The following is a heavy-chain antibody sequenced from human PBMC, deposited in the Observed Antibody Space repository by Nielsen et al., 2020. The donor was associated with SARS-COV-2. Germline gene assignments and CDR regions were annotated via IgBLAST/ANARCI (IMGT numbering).Heavy chain of an antibody. Sequence: GASLKISCEASGFTISRYGMHWVRQAPGKGLEWVTFISYDGSVKYYADSVKGRFTISTDLSNNTLYLQMNSLRVEDTAIYYCTKGAQLGDYWGQGTLVTVSS. J-gene: IGHJ4*02. D-gene: IGHD6-13*01. V-gene: IGHV3-30*18. CDR1: GFTISRYG. CDR2: ISYDGSVK. CDR3: TKGAQLGDY.